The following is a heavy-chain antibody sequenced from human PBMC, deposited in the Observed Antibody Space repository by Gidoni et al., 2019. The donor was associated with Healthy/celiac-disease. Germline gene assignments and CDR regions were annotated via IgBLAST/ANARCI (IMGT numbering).Heavy chain of an antibody. D-gene: IGHD6-6*01. Sequence: QVQLVQSGAEVQKPGSSVQVSCKASGGTFRIYAISWVRQAPGQCLEWMGGIIPIFGTANYAQKFQGRVTITADESTSTAYMELSSLRSEDTAVYYCARDLSRSARPLVWFDPWGQGTLVTVSS. J-gene: IGHJ5*02. CDR1: GGTFRIYA. V-gene: IGHV1-69*01. CDR3: ARDLSRSARPLVWFDP. CDR2: IIPIFGTA.